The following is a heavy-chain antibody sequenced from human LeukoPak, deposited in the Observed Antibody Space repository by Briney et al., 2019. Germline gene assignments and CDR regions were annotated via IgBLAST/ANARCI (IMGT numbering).Heavy chain of an antibody. D-gene: IGHD1-14*01. V-gene: IGHV3-7*03. CDR2: IKQDGSGK. J-gene: IGHJ3*02. Sequence: PGGSLRLSCAASGFTFSSYWMSWVRQAPGKGLEWVANIKQDGSGKYYVDSVKGRFTISRDNSKNTLYLQMNSLRAEDTAVYYCAKDGRGPQDAFDIWGQGTMVTVSS. CDR3: AKDGRGPQDAFDI. CDR1: GFTFSSYW.